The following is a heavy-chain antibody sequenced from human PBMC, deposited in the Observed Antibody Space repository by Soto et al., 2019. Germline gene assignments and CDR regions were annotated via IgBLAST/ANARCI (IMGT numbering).Heavy chain of an antibody. CDR2: IYYGGTT. CDR3: AREAAGFDL. V-gene: IGHV3-53*01. CDR1: GFTVSSDH. D-gene: IGHD6-13*01. Sequence: LRLSCAASGFTVSSDHMSWVRQAPGKGLEWIAVIYYGGTTYYADSVQGRFTVSRDSSKNTLYLQMNDLRADDTAVYYCAREAAGFDLWGQGTMVTVSS. J-gene: IGHJ3*01.